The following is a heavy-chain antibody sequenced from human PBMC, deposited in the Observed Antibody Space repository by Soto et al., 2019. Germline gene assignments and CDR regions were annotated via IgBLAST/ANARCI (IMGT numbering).Heavy chain of an antibody. J-gene: IGHJ4*02. V-gene: IGHV3-33*01. CDR1: GFTFSSYG. CDR2: IWYDGSNK. CDR3: ARLNGDYGYFDY. D-gene: IGHD4-17*01. Sequence: QVQLVESGGGVVQPGRSLRLSCAASGFTFSSYGMHWVRQAPGKGLEWVAVIWYDGSNKYYADSVKGRFTISRDNSKNTLYLQMNSLSAEDTAVYYCARLNGDYGYFDYWGQGTLVTVSS.